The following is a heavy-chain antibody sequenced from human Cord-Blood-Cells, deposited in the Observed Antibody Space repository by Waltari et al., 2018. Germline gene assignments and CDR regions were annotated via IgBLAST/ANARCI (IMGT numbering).Heavy chain of an antibody. V-gene: IGHV1-2*06. CDR2: INPNSGGT. J-gene: IGHJ4*02. Sequence: QVQLVQSGAEVKKPGASVKVSCEAYGYPFTGYYMHWVRPATGQGLEWMGRINPNSGGTNYAQKFQGRVTMTRDTSISTAYMELSRLRSDDTAVYYCAREEGIVLVVYAFDYWGQGTLVTVSS. CDR1: GYPFTGYY. D-gene: IGHD2-8*02. CDR3: AREEGIVLVVYAFDY.